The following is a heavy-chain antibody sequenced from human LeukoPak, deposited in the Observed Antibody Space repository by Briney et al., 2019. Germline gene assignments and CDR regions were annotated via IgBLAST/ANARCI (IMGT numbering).Heavy chain of an antibody. V-gene: IGHV4-59*01. J-gene: IGHJ4*02. CDR3: ARGKDDYGDYGSFDY. D-gene: IGHD4-17*01. CDR2: IYYSGST. Sequence: SETLSLTCTVSGGSISSYYWSWIRQPPGKGLEWIGYIYYSGSTNYNPSLKSRVTISVDTSKNQFSLKLSSVTAADTAVYYCARGKDDYGDYGSFDYWGQGTLVTVSS. CDR1: GGSISSYY.